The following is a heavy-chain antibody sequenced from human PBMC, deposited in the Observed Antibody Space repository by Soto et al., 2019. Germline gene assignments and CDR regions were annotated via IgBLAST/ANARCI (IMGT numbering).Heavy chain of an antibody. V-gene: IGHV3-30-3*01. CDR3: ARGLIAVGPDYYGMDV. J-gene: IGHJ6*02. CDR2: ISYDGSNK. Sequence: PGGSLRLSCAASGFSFSSYAMHWVRQAPGKGLEWVAVISYDGSNKYYADSVKGRFTISRDNSKNTLYLQMNSLRAEDTAVYYCARGLIAVGPDYYGMDVWGQGTTVTVSS. CDR1: GFSFSSYA. D-gene: IGHD6-19*01.